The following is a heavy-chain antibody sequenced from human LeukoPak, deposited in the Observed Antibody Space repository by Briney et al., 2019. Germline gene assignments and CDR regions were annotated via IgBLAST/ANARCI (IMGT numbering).Heavy chain of an antibody. CDR1: GGSMSHH. D-gene: IGHD1-26*01. J-gene: IGHJ4*02. CDR3: ARDDGSSGVDH. CDR2: ISHTAST. Sequence: SETLSLTCTVSGGSMSHHWSWIRQSPGKGLEWIGYISHTASTNYNPSLKSRVTISLDRSQNQFSLSLTSMTAADTAVYYCARDDGSSGVDHWGQGTLVTVSS. V-gene: IGHV4-59*11.